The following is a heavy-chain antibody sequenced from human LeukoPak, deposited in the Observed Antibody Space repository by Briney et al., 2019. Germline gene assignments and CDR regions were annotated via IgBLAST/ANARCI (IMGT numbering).Heavy chain of an antibody. D-gene: IGHD5-24*01. CDR1: GFTLSTYA. CDR2: ISGSDDTT. V-gene: IGHV3-23*01. J-gene: IGHJ4*02. Sequence: GGSLRLSCAGSGFTLSTYAMSWVRQAPGKGLEWVSGISGSDDTTYYADSVKGRFTISRDNSKKTLYLQMNSLRAEDTAVYYCTSRVEMATIDYWGQGTLVTVSS. CDR3: TSRVEMATIDY.